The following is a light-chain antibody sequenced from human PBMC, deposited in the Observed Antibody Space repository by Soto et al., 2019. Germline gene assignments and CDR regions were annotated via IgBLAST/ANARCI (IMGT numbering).Light chain of an antibody. CDR1: SSDVGGYIY. Sequence: QPALTQPASVSGSPGQSITISCTGTSSDVGGYIYVSWYQQHPGKAPKLMIYDVTSRPSGVSYRFSGSKSGNTASLTISGLQAEDEADYYCSSYTTSSSYVFGTGTKLTVL. CDR2: DVT. V-gene: IGLV2-14*01. CDR3: SSYTTSSSYV. J-gene: IGLJ1*01.